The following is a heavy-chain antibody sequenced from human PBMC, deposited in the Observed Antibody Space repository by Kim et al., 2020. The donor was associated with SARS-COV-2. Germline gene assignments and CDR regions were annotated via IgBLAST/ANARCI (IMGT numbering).Heavy chain of an antibody. Sequence: GGSLRLSCAASGFTFSSYGMHWVRQAPGKGLEWVAVIWYDGSNKYYADSVKGRFTISRDNSKNTLYLQMNSLRAEDTAVYYCAKGAGSYSSLYQLDYWGQGTLVTVSS. J-gene: IGHJ4*02. D-gene: IGHD2-21*01. V-gene: IGHV3-33*06. CDR2: IWYDGSNK. CDR3: AKGAGSYSSLYQLDY. CDR1: GFTFSSYG.